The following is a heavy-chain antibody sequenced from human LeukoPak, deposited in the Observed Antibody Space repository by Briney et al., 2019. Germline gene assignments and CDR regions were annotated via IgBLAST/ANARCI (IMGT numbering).Heavy chain of an antibody. J-gene: IGHJ3*02. Sequence: SGTLSLTCTVSGDSISNHYWSWIRQPAGKGLEWIGRIYASGSTNYNPSLKSRVTMSVELAKNHFSLALNAVTAADTAVYYCARVGGWFDAFDIWGQGTMVTVSS. D-gene: IGHD6-19*01. CDR3: ARVGGWFDAFDI. CDR1: GDSISNHY. V-gene: IGHV4-4*07. CDR2: IYASGST.